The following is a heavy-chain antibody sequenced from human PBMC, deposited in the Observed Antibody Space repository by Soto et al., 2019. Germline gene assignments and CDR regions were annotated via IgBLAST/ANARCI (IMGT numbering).Heavy chain of an antibody. CDR2: INHSGST. D-gene: IGHD3-16*02. J-gene: IGHJ6*02. Sequence: KTSETLSLTCAVYGGSFSGYYWSWIRQPPGKGLEWIGEINHSGSTNYNPSLKSRVTISVDTSKNQFSLKLSSVTAADTAVYYCARGSPRTTVMITFGGVIVIRDNPGYYGMDVWGQGTTVTVSS. V-gene: IGHV4-34*01. CDR3: ARGSPRTTVMITFGGVIVIRDNPGYYGMDV. CDR1: GGSFSGYY.